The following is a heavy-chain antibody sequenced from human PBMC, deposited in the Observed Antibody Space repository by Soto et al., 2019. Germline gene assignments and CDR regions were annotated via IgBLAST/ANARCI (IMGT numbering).Heavy chain of an antibody. V-gene: IGHV3-74*01. CDR2: INSDGSST. Sequence: EVQLVESGGGLVQPGGSLRLSCAASGFTFSSYWMHWVRQAPGKGLVWVSRINSDGSSTSYADSVKGRFTISRDNAKNTLYLQMNSLRAEDTAVYYCASGGHYYDSSGDSDYWGQGTLVNVSS. CDR3: ASGGHYYDSSGDSDY. J-gene: IGHJ4*02. CDR1: GFTFSSYW. D-gene: IGHD3-22*01.